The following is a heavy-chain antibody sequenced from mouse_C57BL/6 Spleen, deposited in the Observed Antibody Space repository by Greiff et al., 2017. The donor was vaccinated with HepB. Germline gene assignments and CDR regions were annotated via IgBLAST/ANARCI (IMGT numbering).Heavy chain of an antibody. CDR2: INPYNGGT. D-gene: IGHD4-1*01. V-gene: IGHV1-19*01. Sequence: EVQLQESGPVLVKPGASVKMSCKASGYTFTDYYMNWVKQSHGKSLEWIGVINPYNGGTSYNQKFKGKATLTVDKSSSTAYMELNSLTSEDSAVYYCARSGALTGTGYFDYWGQGTTLTVSS. J-gene: IGHJ2*01. CDR1: GYTFTDYY. CDR3: ARSGALTGTGYFDY.